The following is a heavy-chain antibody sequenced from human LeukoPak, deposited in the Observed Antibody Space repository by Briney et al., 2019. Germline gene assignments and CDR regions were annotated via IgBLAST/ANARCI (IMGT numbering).Heavy chain of an antibody. CDR2: IYYSGST. J-gene: IGHJ4*02. D-gene: IGHD6-19*01. Sequence: SETLSLTCTVSGGSISSYYWSWIRQPPGKGLEWIGYIYYSGSTNYNPSLKGRVTISVDTSKNQFSLRLSSVTAADTAVYYCARDTAVAIPFDYWGQGTLVTVSS. CDR3: ARDTAVAIPFDY. V-gene: IGHV4-59*01. CDR1: GGSISSYY.